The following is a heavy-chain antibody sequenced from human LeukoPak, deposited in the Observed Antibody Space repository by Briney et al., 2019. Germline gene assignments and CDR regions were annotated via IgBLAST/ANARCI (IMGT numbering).Heavy chain of an antibody. CDR1: GFTFNNYA. J-gene: IGHJ6*02. CDR2: TSGTGGST. V-gene: IGHV3-23*01. CDR3: GRYYVMDV. Sequence: GGSLRLSCAASGFTFNNYAMTWVRQAPGKGLEWVSTTSGTGGSTYYADSVKGRFTISRDNSKSTLYLQMNSLRAEDTAVYYCGRYYVMDVWGQGTSVTVSS.